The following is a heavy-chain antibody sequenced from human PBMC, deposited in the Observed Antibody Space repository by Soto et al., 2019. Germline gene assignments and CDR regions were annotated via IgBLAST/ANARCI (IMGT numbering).Heavy chain of an antibody. Sequence: QVQLVQSGPEVKKPGASVKVAFKTYGYTFTGSGISWVRQAPGLGLEWRGWISTDKGKTNYAQKFQGRVTMTTDTSTSTAYMELRSLRSDDTAVYYCATRSPAFDYWGQGTLVTVSS. J-gene: IGHJ4*02. CDR1: GYTFTGSG. CDR2: ISTDKGKT. V-gene: IGHV1-18*01. CDR3: ATRSPAFDY.